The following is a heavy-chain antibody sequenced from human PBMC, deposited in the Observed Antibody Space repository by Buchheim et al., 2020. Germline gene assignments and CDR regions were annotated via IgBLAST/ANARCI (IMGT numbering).Heavy chain of an antibody. CDR3: ARSRMVRGVIITYRAVGWFDP. D-gene: IGHD3-10*01. Sequence: QVQLQQWGAGLLKPSETLSLTCAVYGGSFSGYYWSWIRQPPGKGLEWFGEINHSGSTNYNPSLKSRVTISVDTSKNQFSLKLSSVTAADTAVYYCARSRMVRGVIITYRAVGWFDPWGQGTL. V-gene: IGHV4-34*01. J-gene: IGHJ5*02. CDR1: GGSFSGYY. CDR2: INHSGST.